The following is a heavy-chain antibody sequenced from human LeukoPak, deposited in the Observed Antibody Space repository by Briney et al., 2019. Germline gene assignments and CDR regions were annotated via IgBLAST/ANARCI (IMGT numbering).Heavy chain of an antibody. CDR1: GFTFSSYA. CDR3: ARDVSGGSYYYYGMDV. V-gene: IGHV3-30-3*01. D-gene: IGHD2-15*01. CDR2: ISYDGSNK. Sequence: PGGPLRLSCAASGFTFSSYAMHWVRQAPGKGLEWVAVISYDGSNKYYADSVKGRFTISRDNSKNTLYLQMNSLRAEDTAVYYCARDVSGGSYYYYGMDVWGQGTTVTVSS. J-gene: IGHJ6*02.